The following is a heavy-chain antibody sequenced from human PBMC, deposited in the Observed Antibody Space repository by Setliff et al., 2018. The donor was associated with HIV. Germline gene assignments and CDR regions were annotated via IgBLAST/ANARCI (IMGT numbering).Heavy chain of an antibody. J-gene: IGHJ4*02. V-gene: IGHV1-2*02. Sequence: ASVKVSCKASGYTFTNYYMHWVRQAPGQGLEWMGWINPNSGGKFYADSVKGRFTISRDNSRNTLYLQMNSLRAGDTAVYYCARDTTDDNSIFPYWGQGTLVTVSS. CDR1: GYTFTNYY. D-gene: IGHD3-22*01. CDR3: ARDTTDDNSIFPY. CDR2: INPNSGGK.